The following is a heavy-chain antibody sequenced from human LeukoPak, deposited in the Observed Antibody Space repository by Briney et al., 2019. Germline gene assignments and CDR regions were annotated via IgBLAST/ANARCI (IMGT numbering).Heavy chain of an antibody. J-gene: IGHJ4*02. D-gene: IGHD1-14*01. V-gene: IGHV3-48*03. Sequence: PGGSLRLSWAASGFAFSSYEMNWVRQAPGKGLEWVSYISGSGSTIYYADSVKGRFSISRDNAKNSLYLQMSSLRAEDTAVYYCAREYNEFDYWGQGTLVTVSS. CDR1: GFAFSSYE. CDR3: AREYNEFDY. CDR2: ISGSGSTI.